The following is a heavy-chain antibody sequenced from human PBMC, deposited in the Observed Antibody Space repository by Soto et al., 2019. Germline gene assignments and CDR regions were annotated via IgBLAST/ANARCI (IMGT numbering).Heavy chain of an antibody. CDR1: GFTFSSYS. Sequence: EVQLVESGGGLVQPGGSLRLSCAASGFTFSSYSMNWVRQAPGKGLEWVSYISSSSSTIYYADSVKGRFTISRDNAKNSLYLQMNSLRAEDTAVYYCAIMVRGVISWFDPWGQGTLVTVSS. CDR3: AIMVRGVISWFDP. V-gene: IGHV3-48*01. D-gene: IGHD3-10*01. J-gene: IGHJ5*02. CDR2: ISSSSSTI.